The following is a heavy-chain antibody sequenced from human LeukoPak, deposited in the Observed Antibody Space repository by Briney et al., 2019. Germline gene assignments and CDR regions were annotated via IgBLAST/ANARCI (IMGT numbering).Heavy chain of an antibody. CDR3: AKRAVAGTGRAFDY. D-gene: IGHD6-19*01. CDR2: ISSSDNTT. Sequence: GRSLRLSCAASGFTFSSYAMNWVRQAPGKGLEWVSIISSSDNTTYYADSVKGRFTISRDNSKNTLYLQMNTLRAEDTAVYYCAKRAVAGTGRAFDYWGQGTLVTVSS. V-gene: IGHV3-23*01. CDR1: GFTFSSYA. J-gene: IGHJ4*02.